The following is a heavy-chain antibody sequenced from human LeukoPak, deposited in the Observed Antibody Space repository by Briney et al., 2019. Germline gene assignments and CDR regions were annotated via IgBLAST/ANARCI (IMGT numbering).Heavy chain of an antibody. V-gene: IGHV4-34*01. D-gene: IGHD3-9*01. J-gene: IGHJ5*02. CDR3: ARGHILTGYTANWFDP. CDR1: GGSFSGYY. Sequence: KTSETLSLTCAVYGGSFSGYYWGWIRQPPGKGLEWIGEINHSGSTNYNPSLKSRVTISVDTSKNQFSLKLSSVTAADTAVYYCARGHILTGYTANWFDPWGQGTLVTVSS. CDR2: INHSGST.